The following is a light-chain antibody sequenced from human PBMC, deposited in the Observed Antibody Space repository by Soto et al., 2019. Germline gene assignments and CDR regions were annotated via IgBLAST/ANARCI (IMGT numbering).Light chain of an antibody. J-gene: IGLJ2*01. Sequence: QSALTQPASVSGSPGQSITISCTGTSSDVGGYNYVSWYQQHPGKAPKLMIYDVSNRSSGVSNRFSGSKSGHTASLTISGLQAEDEADYDCSSYPISSTPPVVFGGGTKVTVL. CDR1: SSDVGGYNY. V-gene: IGLV2-14*01. CDR3: SSYPISSTPPVV. CDR2: DVS.